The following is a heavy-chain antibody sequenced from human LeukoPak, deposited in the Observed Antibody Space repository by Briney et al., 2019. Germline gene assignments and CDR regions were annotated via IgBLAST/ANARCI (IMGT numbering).Heavy chain of an antibody. CDR3: ARGQRYFXWFYKY. V-gene: IGHV4-34*01. D-gene: IGHD3-9*01. Sequence: SETLSLTCAVYGGSFSGYYWSWIRQPPGKGLEWIGEIDHSGSTNYNPSLKSRVTISVDTSKNQFSLKLSSVTAADTAVYYCARGQRYFXWFYKYWGQGTLVTVSS. CDR2: IDHSGST. J-gene: IGHJ4*02. CDR1: GGSFSGYY.